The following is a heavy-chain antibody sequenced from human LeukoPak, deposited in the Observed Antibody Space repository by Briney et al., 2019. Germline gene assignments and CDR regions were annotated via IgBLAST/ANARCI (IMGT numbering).Heavy chain of an antibody. CDR2: MSSRGSTI. D-gene: IGHD2-15*01. J-gene: IGHJ4*02. CDR1: GFTFSIYE. V-gene: IGHV3-48*03. CDR3: ARARTPDY. Sequence: GGSLRLSCAASGFTFSIYEMSWVRQAPGKGLEWLSYMSSRGSTISYADSVKGRFTISRDNAKTSLFLQMNSLRAEDTAVYYCARARTPDYWGQGTLVTVSS.